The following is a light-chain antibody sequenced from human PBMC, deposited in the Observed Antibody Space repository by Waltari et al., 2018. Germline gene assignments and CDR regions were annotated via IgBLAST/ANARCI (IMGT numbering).Light chain of an antibody. CDR1: QSLLHSNGNNY. CDR2: LGS. CDR3: MQTLQTPIT. V-gene: IGKV2-28*01. Sequence: DIVVTQSPLSLSVTPGEPASISCRSSQSLLHSNGNNYLDWYLQKPGQSPQLLIYLGSNRAARVPYRVSCRWSGLDFSLKNSRVEAWGCGVYYCMQTLQTPITFGGGTKVEIK. J-gene: IGKJ4*01.